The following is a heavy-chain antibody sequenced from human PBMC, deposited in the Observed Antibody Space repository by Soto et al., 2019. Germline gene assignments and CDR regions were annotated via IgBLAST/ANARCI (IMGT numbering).Heavy chain of an antibody. CDR1: GGSISSGGYY. CDR2: IHYSGST. J-gene: IGHJ5*02. CDR3: AKEYIVLVPGARTRGWFDP. Sequence: QVQLQESGPGLVKPSQTLSLTCTVSGGSISSGGYYWSWIRQHPGKGLEWIGDIHYSGSTYYNPSLRRRVPRAVDTSKSQFSLNLSSVTAADTAVYYCAKEYIVLVPGARTRGWFDPWGQGTLVTVSS. V-gene: IGHV4-31*03. D-gene: IGHD2-2*01.